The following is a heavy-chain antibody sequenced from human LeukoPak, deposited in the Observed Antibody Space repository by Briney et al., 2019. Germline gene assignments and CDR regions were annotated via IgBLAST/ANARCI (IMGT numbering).Heavy chain of an antibody. CDR1: GFTFSTYW. Sequence: PGGSLRLSCGAAGFTFSTYWMSWVRQAPGKGPEWVGNIKDDGSEKYYVDSVRGRFTISRDTAKNSLFLQMNSLRAEDTAVYYCARGGMRGYSGYGYFDYWGQGTLVTVSS. D-gene: IGHD5-12*01. J-gene: IGHJ4*02. V-gene: IGHV3-7*03. CDR2: IKDDGSEK. CDR3: ARGGMRGYSGYGYFDY.